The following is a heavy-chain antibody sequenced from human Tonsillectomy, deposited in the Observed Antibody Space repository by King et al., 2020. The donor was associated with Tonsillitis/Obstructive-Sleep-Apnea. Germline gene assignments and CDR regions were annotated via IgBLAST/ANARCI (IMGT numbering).Heavy chain of an antibody. D-gene: IGHD6-6*01. CDR3: ARGGQLGQYYYDYMVV. J-gene: IGHJ6*03. Sequence: EVQLVESGGGLVQPGGSLRLSCAASGFTFSTYDMHWVRQPTGKGLEWVSAIGPAGDTYFPGSVKGRFTISRENAKNSLYLQMNSLRAGDTAVYYCARGGQLGQYYYDYMVVWGKGATVTVSS. CDR1: GFTFSTYD. V-gene: IGHV3-13*01. CDR2: IGPAGDT.